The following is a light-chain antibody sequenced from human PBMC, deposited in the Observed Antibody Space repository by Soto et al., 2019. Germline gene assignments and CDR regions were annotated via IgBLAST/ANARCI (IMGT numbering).Light chain of an antibody. CDR2: AAS. CDR1: QGVIRW. Sequence: DIQMTQSPSSVSASVGDRVTITCRASQGVIRWLAWYQQKPGKAPNLLIYAASTLQSGVSSRFSCSGSGADFTLTISSLQPEDFATYYCQQANNFPWTFGKGTKVDIK. J-gene: IGKJ1*01. V-gene: IGKV1-12*01. CDR3: QQANNFPWT.